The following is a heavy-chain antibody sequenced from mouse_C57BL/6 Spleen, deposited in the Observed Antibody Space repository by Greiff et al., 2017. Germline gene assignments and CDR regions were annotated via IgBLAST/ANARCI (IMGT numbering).Heavy chain of an antibody. J-gene: IGHJ3*01. V-gene: IGHV1-15*01. CDR3: TRSSSGLSSWFAY. Sequence: QVQLQQSGAELVRPGASVTLSCKASGYTFTDYEMHWVKQTPVHGLEWIGAIDPETGGNAYNQKFKGKAILTADKSSSTAYMELRSLTSEDSAVYYCTRSSSGLSSWFAYWGQGTLVTVSA. CDR1: GYTFTDYE. D-gene: IGHD3-2*02. CDR2: IDPETGGN.